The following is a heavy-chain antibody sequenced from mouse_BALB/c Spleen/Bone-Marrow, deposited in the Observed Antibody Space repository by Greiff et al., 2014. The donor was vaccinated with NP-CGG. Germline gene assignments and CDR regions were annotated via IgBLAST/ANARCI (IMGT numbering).Heavy chain of an antibody. CDR2: INSNGGST. D-gene: IGHD2-3*01. CDR1: GFTFSSYG. J-gene: IGHJ4*01. CDR3: ARDGYYVFYAMDY. V-gene: IGHV5-6-3*01. Sequence: EVMLVESGGGLVQPGGSLKLSCAASGFTFSSYGMSWVRQTPDKRLELVATINSNGGSTYYPDSVKGRFTISRVNAKNTLYLQMSSLKSEDTAMYYCARDGYYVFYAMDYWGQGTSVTVSS.